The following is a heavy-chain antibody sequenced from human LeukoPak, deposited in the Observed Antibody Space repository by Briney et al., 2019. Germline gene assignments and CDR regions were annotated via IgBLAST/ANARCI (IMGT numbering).Heavy chain of an antibody. CDR2: IKGDGSEK. CDR3: ARDRGYNTMIDY. J-gene: IGHJ4*02. CDR1: GFTFSNFW. Sequence: PGGSLRLSCAASGFTFSNFWMSWVRQAPGKGLEWVANIKGDGSEKYHVDSVKGRFTISRDNAKNSLYLQMNSLRAEDTAVYYCARDRGYNTMIDYWGQGTLVTVSS. V-gene: IGHV3-7*01. D-gene: IGHD3-22*01.